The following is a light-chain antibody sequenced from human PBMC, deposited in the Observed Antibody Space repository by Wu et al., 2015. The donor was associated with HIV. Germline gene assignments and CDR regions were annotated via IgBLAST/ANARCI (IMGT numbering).Light chain of an antibody. V-gene: IGKV3-11*01. Sequence: EIVLTQSPDTLSLSPGDRATLSCRASESVSIYLAWYQQKPGQAPRLLIYDTSNRATGIPARFAGSGYGTDFTLTISSLEPEDFGIYYCQQRSDWPALTFGGGPR. CDR2: DTS. CDR3: QQRSDWPALT. J-gene: IGKJ4*01. CDR1: ESVSIY.